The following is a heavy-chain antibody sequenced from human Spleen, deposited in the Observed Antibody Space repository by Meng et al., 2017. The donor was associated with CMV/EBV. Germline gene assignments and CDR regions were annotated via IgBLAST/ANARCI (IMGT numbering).Heavy chain of an antibody. J-gene: IGHJ2*01. CDR2: VYNNGRT. V-gene: IGHV4-59*01. D-gene: IGHD1-1*01. Sequence: SSGSMNSNFWSLIRQPPGKGLEWIGYVYNNGRTKYHPSLKSRVTISVDTSKNHFSLKLNSVTAADTAVYYCARDHCDDINCHNWYFDLWGRGTLVTVSS. CDR3: ARDHCDDINCHNWYFDL. CDR1: SGSMNSNF.